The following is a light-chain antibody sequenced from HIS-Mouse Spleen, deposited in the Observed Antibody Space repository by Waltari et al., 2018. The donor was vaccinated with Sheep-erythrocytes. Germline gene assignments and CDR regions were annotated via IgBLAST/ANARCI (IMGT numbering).Light chain of an antibody. CDR2: LGS. V-gene: IGKV2-28*01. CDR1: QSLLHSNGYNY. J-gene: IGKJ3*01. Sequence: DIVMTQSPLSLPVTPGEPASISCRSSQSLLHSNGYNYLDWYLQQPGQSPQLLIYLGSNRAAGVPDRFSRSGSGTDFTLKISRVEAEDVGVYYCMQALQTPFTFGPGTKVDIK. CDR3: MQALQTPFT.